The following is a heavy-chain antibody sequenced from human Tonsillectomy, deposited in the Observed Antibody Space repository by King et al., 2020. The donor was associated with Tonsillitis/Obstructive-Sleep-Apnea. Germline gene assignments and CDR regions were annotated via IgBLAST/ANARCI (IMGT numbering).Heavy chain of an antibody. CDR3: AIARYSTRWYCLFDP. J-gene: IGHJ5*02. CDR2: IYYSGST. D-gene: IGHD6-13*01. V-gene: IGHV4-59*01. Sequence: QLQESGPGLVKPSETLSLTCTVSGGSISSYYWSWIRQPPGKGLEWIGYIYYSGSTNYNTYLKSRVTISVDTSKNQFYLKLSSVTAADTALYYCAIARYSTRWYCLFDPWAQGTLVTVSS. CDR1: GGSISSYY.